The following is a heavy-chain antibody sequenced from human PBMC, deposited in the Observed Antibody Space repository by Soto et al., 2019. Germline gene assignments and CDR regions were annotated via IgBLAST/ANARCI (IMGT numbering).Heavy chain of an antibody. Sequence: QVQLQESGPGLVKPSEALSLTCTASGGSIRSYYWSWIRQPPGKGLELIGYIYYSGSTNYNPSLKSRVTISVDTSKNQFSLNLSSMTAADTAVYYCASRYGYSFDYWGQGTLVTVSS. CDR1: GGSIRSYY. CDR3: ASRYGYSFDY. V-gene: IGHV4-59*08. J-gene: IGHJ4*02. D-gene: IGHD1-1*01. CDR2: IYYSGST.